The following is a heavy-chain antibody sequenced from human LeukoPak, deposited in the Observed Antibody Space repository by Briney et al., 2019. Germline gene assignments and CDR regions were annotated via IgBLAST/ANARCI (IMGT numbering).Heavy chain of an antibody. Sequence: GGSLRLSCVASGFTFTDYFMSWVRQAPGKGLEWVASIKHNGGEKYYVDSVKGRFTISRDNAKNSLYLEMNSLRAEDTAVYYCARRYFDYWGQGTLVTVSS. D-gene: IGHD2-15*01. CDR1: GFTFTDYF. V-gene: IGHV3-7*01. CDR3: ARRYFDY. CDR2: IKHNGGEK. J-gene: IGHJ4*02.